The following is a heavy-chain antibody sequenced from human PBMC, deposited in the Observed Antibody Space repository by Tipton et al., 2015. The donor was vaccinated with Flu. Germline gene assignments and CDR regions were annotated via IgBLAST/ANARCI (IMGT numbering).Heavy chain of an antibody. J-gene: IGHJ5*02. CDR2: IYTNANA. CDR1: GGSITRGSYY. Sequence: TLSLTCTVSGGSITRGSYYYNWIRQPAGKGLEWIGRIYTNANANYKPSLKSRVTISVDTSKNQFSLNLSSVTAADTAVYYCARVIAAAGFYNWFDPWGQGTLVTVSS. D-gene: IGHD6-13*01. V-gene: IGHV4-61*02. CDR3: ARVIAAAGFYNWFDP.